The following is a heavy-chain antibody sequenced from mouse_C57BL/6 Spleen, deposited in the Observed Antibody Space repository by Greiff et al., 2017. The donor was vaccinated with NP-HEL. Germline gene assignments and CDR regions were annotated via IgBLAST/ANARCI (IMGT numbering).Heavy chain of an antibody. Sequence: EVKLQESGPELVKPGASVKISCKASGYSFTDYNMNWVKQSNGKSLEWIGVINPNYGTTSYNQKFQGKATLTVDQSSSTAYMQLNSLTSEDSAVYYCASPHYYGRSYGFAYWGQGTLVTVSA. D-gene: IGHD1-1*01. V-gene: IGHV1-39*01. J-gene: IGHJ3*01. CDR2: INPNYGTT. CDR1: GYSFTDYN. CDR3: ASPHYYGRSYGFAY.